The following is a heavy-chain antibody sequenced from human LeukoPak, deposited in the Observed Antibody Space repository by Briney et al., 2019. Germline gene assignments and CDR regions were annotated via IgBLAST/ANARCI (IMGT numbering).Heavy chain of an antibody. CDR1: GGSFSGYY. Sequence: PSETLSLTCAVYGGSFSGYYWSWIRQPPGKGLEWIGEINHSGSTNYNPSLKSRVTISVDTSKNHFSLNLISVTAADTAVYFCAREDRDGNSGYAIGDWGQGTLVTVSS. CDR2: INHSGST. J-gene: IGHJ4*02. V-gene: IGHV4-34*01. CDR3: AREDRDGNSGYAIGD. D-gene: IGHD5-12*01.